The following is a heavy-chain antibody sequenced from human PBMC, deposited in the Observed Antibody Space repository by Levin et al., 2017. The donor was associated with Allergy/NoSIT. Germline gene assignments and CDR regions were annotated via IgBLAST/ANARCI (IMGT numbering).Heavy chain of an antibody. CDR1: GYTFSSYG. J-gene: IGHJ6*02. CDR3: ARDFATMVVTDYYYYYGMDV. D-gene: IGHD4/OR15-4a*01. V-gene: IGHV1-18*01. Sequence: AASVKVSCKASGYTFSSYGISWVRQAPGQGLEWMGWISGSNGYTKYTQKLQGRVTMTTDTSTSTAYMELRSLRSDDTAVYYCARDFATMVVTDYYYYYGMDVWGQGTTVTVSS. CDR2: ISGSNGYT.